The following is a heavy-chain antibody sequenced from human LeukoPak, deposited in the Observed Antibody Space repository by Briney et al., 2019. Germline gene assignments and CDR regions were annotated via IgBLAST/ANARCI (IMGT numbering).Heavy chain of an antibody. CDR1: GFTFRTAW. D-gene: IGHD3-10*01. CDR3: ARDATMVPLYYYYYMDV. V-gene: IGHV3-21*01. CDR2: INSSSGYI. J-gene: IGHJ6*03. Sequence: GGSLRLSCAASGFTFRTAWMNWVRQAPGKGLEWVSSINSSSGYIYYADSVKGRFTISRDNAKNSLYLQMNSLRAEDTAVYYCARDATMVPLYYYYYMDVWGKGTTVTVSS.